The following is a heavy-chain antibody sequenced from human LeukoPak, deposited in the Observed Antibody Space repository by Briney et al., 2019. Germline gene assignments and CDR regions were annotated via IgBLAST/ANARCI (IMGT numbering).Heavy chain of an antibody. CDR3: ARNAYGAQTPSDV. J-gene: IGHJ6*02. CDR1: GGSISSYF. D-gene: IGHD4-17*01. Sequence: SETLSLTCTVSGGSISSYFWTWIRQPPGKGLEWIGYIYYSGSSNYSPSLKSRVTMSVDSSKNQFSLKLTSMTPADTAVYYCARNAYGAQTPSDVWGQGTTVTVSS. CDR2: IYYSGSS. V-gene: IGHV4-59*01.